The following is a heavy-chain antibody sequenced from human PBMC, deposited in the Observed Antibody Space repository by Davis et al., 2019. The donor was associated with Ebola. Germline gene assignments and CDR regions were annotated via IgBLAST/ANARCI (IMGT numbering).Heavy chain of an antibody. Sequence: GESLKIPCPASGFNFGEYALTWVRQTPRKGLEWVGFIRNKAYGGTTEYAASVKGRFTISRDDSGNIAYLQMNSLKIEDTAVYYCARESGGGIDYWGQGTLVTVSS. J-gene: IGHJ4*02. CDR1: GFNFGEYA. D-gene: IGHD1-26*01. V-gene: IGHV3-49*04. CDR2: IRNKAYGGTT. CDR3: ARESGGGIDY.